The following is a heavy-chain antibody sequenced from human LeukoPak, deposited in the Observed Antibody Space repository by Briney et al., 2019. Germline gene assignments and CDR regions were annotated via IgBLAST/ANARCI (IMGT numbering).Heavy chain of an antibody. CDR1: GGSFSGYD. Sequence: PSETLSLTCAVYGGSFSGYDWSWIRQPPGKGLEWSGEINHSGSTNYNPSLKSRVTISVDTSKNQFSLKLSSVTAADTAVYYCARRKTYYYDSSGYFDAFDIWGQGTMVTVSS. D-gene: IGHD3-22*01. CDR3: ARRKTYYYDSSGYFDAFDI. J-gene: IGHJ3*02. CDR2: INHSGST. V-gene: IGHV4-34*01.